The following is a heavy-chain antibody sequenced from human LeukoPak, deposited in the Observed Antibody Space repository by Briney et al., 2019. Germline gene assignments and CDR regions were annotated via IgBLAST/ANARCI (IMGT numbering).Heavy chain of an antibody. J-gene: IGHJ6*03. D-gene: IGHD5-24*01. CDR3: ARGMATIDGYYYYMDV. CDR2: ISSSSSYI. Sequence: GGSLRLSCGASGFTFSSYSLNWVRQAPGKGLEWVSSISSSSSYIYYADSVKGRFTISRDNAKNSLYLQMSSLRAEDTAVYYCARGMATIDGYYYYMDVWGKGTTVTVSS. V-gene: IGHV3-21*01. CDR1: GFTFSSYS.